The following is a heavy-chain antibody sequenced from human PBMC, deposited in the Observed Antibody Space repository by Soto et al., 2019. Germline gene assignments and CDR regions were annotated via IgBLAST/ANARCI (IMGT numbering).Heavy chain of an antibody. D-gene: IGHD6-6*01. Sequence: QVQLVQSGAEVKKPGASVKVSCKASGYTFTGHYMYWVRQAPGQGLEWMGWINPNNGGTSYAQKLQGRVTMTTDTSISTAYMELSRLRSDDTAVYYCAREVGKVGYSSSSCDYWGQGSLVTVST. CDR2: INPNNGGT. CDR1: GYTFTGHY. V-gene: IGHV1-2*02. CDR3: AREVGKVGYSSSSCDY. J-gene: IGHJ4*02.